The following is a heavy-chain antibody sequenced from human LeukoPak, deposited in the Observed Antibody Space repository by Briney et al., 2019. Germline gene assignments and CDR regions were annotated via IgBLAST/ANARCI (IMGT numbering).Heavy chain of an antibody. CDR2: INHSGST. V-gene: IGHV4-34*01. CDR1: GGSFSGYY. Sequence: SETLSLTCAVYGGSFSGYYWSWIRQPPGKGLEWIGEINHSGSTNYNPSLKSRVTISVDTSKNQFSLKLSSVTAADTAVYYCARGRFSSSWRRGWFDPWGQGILVTVSS. D-gene: IGHD6-13*01. J-gene: IGHJ5*02. CDR3: ARGRFSSSWRRGWFDP.